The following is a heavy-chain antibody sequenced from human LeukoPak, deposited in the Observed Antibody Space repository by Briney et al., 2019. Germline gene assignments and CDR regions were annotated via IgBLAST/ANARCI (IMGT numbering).Heavy chain of an antibody. V-gene: IGHV3-74*01. CDR1: GFTLSNSW. CDR2: INNDGSRT. Sequence: GGSLRLSCAASGFTLSNSWMFWVRQGPGKGLVWVSDINNDGSRTSYADSVKGRFTISRDGAKNTLFLQMNSLRAEDTAVYYCARGGLPGGFDYWGQGTLVTVSS. J-gene: IGHJ4*02. CDR3: ARGGLPGGFDY. D-gene: IGHD7-27*01.